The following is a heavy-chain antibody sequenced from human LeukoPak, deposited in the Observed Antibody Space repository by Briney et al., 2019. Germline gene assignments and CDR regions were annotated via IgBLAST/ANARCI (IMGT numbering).Heavy chain of an antibody. J-gene: IGHJ4*02. D-gene: IGHD4-17*01. CDR2: IFHSGTT. Sequence: SETLSLTCAVSGGSISNNNWWCWVRQPPGKGLEWIGEIFHSGTTNYNPSLKSRVTILVDKSKNHSSLKLSSVTAADTAVYYCASLHAVTLNSFDFWGRGTLVTVSS. CDR3: ASLHAVTLNSFDF. CDR1: GGSISNNNW. V-gene: IGHV4-4*02.